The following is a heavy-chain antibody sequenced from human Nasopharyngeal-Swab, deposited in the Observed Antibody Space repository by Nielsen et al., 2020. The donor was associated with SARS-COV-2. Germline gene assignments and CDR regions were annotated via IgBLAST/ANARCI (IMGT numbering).Heavy chain of an antibody. J-gene: IGHJ4*02. V-gene: IGHV3-23*01. D-gene: IGHD3-10*01. CDR2: ISGSGGST. Sequence: GESLKISCAASGFTFSSYAMSWVRQAPGKGLEWVSAISGSGGSTYYADSVKGRFTISRDNSKNTLYLQMNSLRAEDTAVYYCAKDHGGSLDYWGQGTLVTVSS. CDR1: GFTFSSYA. CDR3: AKDHGGSLDY.